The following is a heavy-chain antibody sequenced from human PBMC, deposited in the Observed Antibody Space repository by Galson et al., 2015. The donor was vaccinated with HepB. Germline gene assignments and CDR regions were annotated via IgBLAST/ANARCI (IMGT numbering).Heavy chain of an antibody. D-gene: IGHD6-13*01. J-gene: IGHJ3*02. V-gene: IGHV3-30*18. CDR1: GFTFSSYG. Sequence: SLRLSCAASGFTFSSYGMHWVRQAPGKGLEWVAVISYDGSNKYYADSVKGRFTISRDNSKNTLYLQMNSLRAEDTAVYYCAKAAPGSSSWYRLFDDAFDIWGQGTMVTVSS. CDR3: AKAAPGSSSWYRLFDDAFDI. CDR2: ISYDGSNK.